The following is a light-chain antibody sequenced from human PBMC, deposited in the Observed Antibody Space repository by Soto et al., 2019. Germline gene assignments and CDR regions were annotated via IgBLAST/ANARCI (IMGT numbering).Light chain of an antibody. Sequence: EIVLTQSPGSLSLSPGERATLSCRASQTVTSSFLAWYQQKPGQAPRLLIYGASNRATDIPDRFSGSGSGTDFTLAISRVEPEDFAVYYCQQYGNSPRTFGQGTKVDIK. CDR1: QTVTSSF. CDR2: GAS. V-gene: IGKV3-20*01. CDR3: QQYGNSPRT. J-gene: IGKJ1*01.